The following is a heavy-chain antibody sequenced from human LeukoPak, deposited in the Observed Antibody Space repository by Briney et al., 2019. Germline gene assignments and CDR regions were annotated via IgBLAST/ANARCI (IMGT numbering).Heavy chain of an antibody. CDR2: INADGSTT. Sequence: GGSLRLSCAASGSGFTFNNYWMHWVRQAPVKGLVWVSRINADGSTTSYADSVRGRFTISRDNAKNTLYLQMNSLRAEDTAVYYCAREKWLRGHKTFDYWGQGTLVTASS. D-gene: IGHD5-12*01. J-gene: IGHJ4*02. CDR3: AREKWLRGHKTFDY. V-gene: IGHV3-74*01. CDR1: GSGFTFNNYW.